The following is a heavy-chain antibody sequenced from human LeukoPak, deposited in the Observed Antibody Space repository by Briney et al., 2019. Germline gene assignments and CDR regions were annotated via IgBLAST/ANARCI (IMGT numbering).Heavy chain of an antibody. CDR3: ARSGTGLLRYYFDY. D-gene: IGHD3-22*01. CDR1: GYSISSGYY. J-gene: IGHJ4*02. Sequence: PSETLSLTCAVSGYSISSGYYWGWLRPPPGRGLEWIGSLYHSGSTYYNPSLKSRVTISVDTSKNQFSLRLTSVTAADTAVYYCARSGTGLLRYYFDYWGQGTLITVSS. V-gene: IGHV4-38-2*01. CDR2: LYHSGST.